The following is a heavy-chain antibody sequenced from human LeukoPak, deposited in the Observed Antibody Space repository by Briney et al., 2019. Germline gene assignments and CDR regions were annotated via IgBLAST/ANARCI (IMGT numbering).Heavy chain of an antibody. CDR1: GFTFSSYG. V-gene: IGHV3-33*06. D-gene: IGHD4-17*01. J-gene: IGHJ1*01. Sequence: PGGSLRLSCAASGFTFSSYGMHWVRQAPGKGLEWVAVIWHDGSNKYYADSVKGRFTISRDNSKNTLYLQMNSLRAEDTAVYYCAKAPTVTTVYFQHWGQGTLVTVSS. CDR3: AKAPTVTTVYFQH. CDR2: IWHDGSNK.